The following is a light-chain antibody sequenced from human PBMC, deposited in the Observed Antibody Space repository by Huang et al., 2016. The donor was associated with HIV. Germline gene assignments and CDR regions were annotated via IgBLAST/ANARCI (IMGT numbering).Light chain of an antibody. CDR2: DAS. CDR3: QQRSNWPPFT. J-gene: IGKJ4*01. V-gene: IGKV3-11*01. Sequence: EIVLTQSPATLSLSPGERTTLSCRASQSINSYLAWYKQRPGQSPRLLIYDASNRATGIPARFSGSGSWTDFTLTISSLEPEDFAVYYCQQRSNWPPFTFGGGTKVEIK. CDR1: QSINSY.